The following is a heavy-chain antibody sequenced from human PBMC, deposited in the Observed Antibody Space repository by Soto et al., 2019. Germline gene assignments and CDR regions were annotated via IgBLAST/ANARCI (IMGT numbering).Heavy chain of an antibody. J-gene: IGHJ4*02. CDR1: GGSFSGYY. Sequence: QVQLQQWGAGLLKPSETLSLTCAVYGGSFSGYYWSGIRQPPGKGLEWIGEIIYSGSTNYNPSLKSRVTISIDTSKNQFSLKLSSVTAADTAVYYCARGGYGGNSGLGHFDYWGQGTLVNVSS. CDR2: IIYSGST. V-gene: IGHV4-34*01. D-gene: IGHD3-10*01. CDR3: ARGGYGGNSGLGHFDY.